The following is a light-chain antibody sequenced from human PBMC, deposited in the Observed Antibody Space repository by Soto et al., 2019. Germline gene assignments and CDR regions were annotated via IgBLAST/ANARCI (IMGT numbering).Light chain of an antibody. J-gene: IGKJ4*01. CDR2: WAS. Sequence: DIVMTQSPDSLAVSLGERATINCKSSQSVLYSSNNKNYLAWYQQKPGQPPKLLIYWASTRESGVPDRFSGSGSATDFTLTISSLQAEDVAVYYCQQHYSTPLTFGGGTKVEI. V-gene: IGKV4-1*01. CDR3: QQHYSTPLT. CDR1: QSVLYSSNNKNY.